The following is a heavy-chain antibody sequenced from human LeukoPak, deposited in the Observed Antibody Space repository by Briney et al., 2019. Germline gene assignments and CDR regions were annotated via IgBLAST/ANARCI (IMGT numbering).Heavy chain of an antibody. CDR2: IYWNDDK. Sequence: SGPTLVKPTQTLTLTCTFSGFSLSTSRVAVGWIRQPPGKALEWRALIYWNDDKRYSPSLKSRLTIAKDTSKNQVVFAMTNMAPVDTATYYCAHRRSYGDYDYWGQGTLVTVSS. J-gene: IGHJ4*02. D-gene: IGHD4-17*01. V-gene: IGHV2-5*01. CDR1: GFSLSTSRVA. CDR3: AHRRSYGDYDY.